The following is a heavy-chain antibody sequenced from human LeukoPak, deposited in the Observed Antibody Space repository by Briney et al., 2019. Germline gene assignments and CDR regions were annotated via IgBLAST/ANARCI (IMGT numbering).Heavy chain of an antibody. CDR1: GFTFSDYY. V-gene: IGHV3-11*04. J-gene: IGHJ4*02. CDR2: ISSIGSTI. Sequence: PGGSLRLSCAASGFTFSDYYMRWVRQAAGKGLEWVSYISSIGSTIYYAASVKGRFTSSRDNAKNSLYLQMNSLRAEDTAVYYCARDIFTRYVVVVAATSDYWGQGTLVTVSS. CDR3: ARDIFTRYVVVVAATSDY. D-gene: IGHD2-15*01.